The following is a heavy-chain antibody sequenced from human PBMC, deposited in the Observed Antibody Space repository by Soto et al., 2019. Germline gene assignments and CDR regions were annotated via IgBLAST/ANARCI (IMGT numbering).Heavy chain of an antibody. J-gene: IGHJ3*02. D-gene: IGHD3-3*01. CDR2: INPNSGGT. CDR1: GYTFTGYY. Sequence: ASVKVSCKASGYTFTGYYMHWVRQAPGQGLEWMGWINPNSGGTNYAQKFQGRVTMTRDTSISTAYMELSRLRSDDTAVYYCARATDTIFGVVRGAFDIWGQGTMVTVSS. CDR3: ARATDTIFGVVRGAFDI. V-gene: IGHV1-2*02.